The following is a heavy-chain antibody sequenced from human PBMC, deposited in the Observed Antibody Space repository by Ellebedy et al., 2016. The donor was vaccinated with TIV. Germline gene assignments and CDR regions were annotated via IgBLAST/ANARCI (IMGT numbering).Heavy chain of an antibody. CDR2: IYYVGST. CDR3: ARGTLAGGYGVGCFDN. D-gene: IGHD5-12*01. J-gene: IGHJ4*02. Sequence: MPSETLSLTCTVSGDSSNRTSYFWGWIRQPPGKGLEWIGNIYYVGSTYYNPSLQSRVATSEDTSKNQFSLKLTSVTAADTAVYFCARGTLAGGYGVGCFDNWGQGTLVTVSS. CDR1: GDSSNRTSYF. V-gene: IGHV4-39*01.